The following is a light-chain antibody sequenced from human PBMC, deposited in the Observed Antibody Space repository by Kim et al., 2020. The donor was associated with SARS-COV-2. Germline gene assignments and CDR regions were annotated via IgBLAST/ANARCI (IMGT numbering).Light chain of an antibody. V-gene: IGLV3-19*01. J-gene: IGLJ2*01. CDR3: NSRDSSDNHVV. CDR1: SLSGYY. CDR2: GKN. Sequence: ALGQTVRITCQGDSLSGYYATWYQQKPRQGPVLVIYGKNNRPSGIPDRFSGSSSGNTASLTITGAQAEDEADYYCNSRDSSDNHVVFGGGTQLTVL.